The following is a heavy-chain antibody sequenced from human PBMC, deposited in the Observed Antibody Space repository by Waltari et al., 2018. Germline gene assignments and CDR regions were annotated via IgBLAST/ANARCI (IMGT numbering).Heavy chain of an antibody. CDR2: IYSNGDT. CDR1: GFTVGNNY. CDR3: ATDRSV. Sequence: EVQLVESGGGLVQPGGSLRLSCAASGFTVGNNYMSWVRQTQGKGLEGVSLIYSNGDTLYADSVKGRFTISRDSSKNTLYLQMNSLRAEDTAVYYCATDRSVWGQGTVVTVSS. V-gene: IGHV3-66*01. J-gene: IGHJ3*01.